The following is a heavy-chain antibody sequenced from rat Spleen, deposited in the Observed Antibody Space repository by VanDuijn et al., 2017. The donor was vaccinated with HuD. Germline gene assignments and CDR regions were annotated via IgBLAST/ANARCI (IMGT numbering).Heavy chain of an antibody. Sequence: EVQLVESDGGLVQPGRSLKLSCAASGFTYNDYAMAWVRQAPAKGLEWVATISTGGGDTYYRDSVRGRFTISRDNAKNTLYLQMDSLRSEDTATYYCAKDKGEYNNLFDYWGQGVMVTVTS. D-gene: IGHD1-10*01. CDR2: ISTGGGDT. CDR1: GFTYNDYA. CDR3: AKDKGEYNNLFDY. J-gene: IGHJ2*01. V-gene: IGHV5S13*01.